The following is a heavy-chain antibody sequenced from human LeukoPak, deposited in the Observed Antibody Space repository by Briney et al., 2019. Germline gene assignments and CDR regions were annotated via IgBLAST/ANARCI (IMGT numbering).Heavy chain of an antibody. CDR2: IYSGGST. V-gene: IGHV3-53*01. J-gene: IGHJ4*02. D-gene: IGHD6-19*01. CDR3: AKGSKNSSGWAIIDY. CDR1: GFTVSSNY. Sequence: GGSLRLSCAASGFTVSSNYMSWVRQAPGKGLEWVSVIYSGGSTYYADSVKGRFTISRDNSKNTLYLQMNSLRAEDTAVYYCAKGSKNSSGWAIIDYWGQGTLVTVSS.